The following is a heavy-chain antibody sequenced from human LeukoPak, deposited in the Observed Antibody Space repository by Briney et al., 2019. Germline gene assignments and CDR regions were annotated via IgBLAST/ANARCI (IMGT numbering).Heavy chain of an antibody. J-gene: IGHJ6*02. V-gene: IGHV3-21*01. CDR3: AREGDSSGYYYLLYGMDV. CDR2: ISSSSSYI. Sequence: GGSLRLSCAASGFTFSSYSMNWVRQAPGEGLEWVSSISSSSSYIYYADSVKGRFTISRDNAKNSLYLQMNSLRAEDTAVYYCAREGDSSGYYYLLYGMDVWGQGTTVTVSS. D-gene: IGHD3-22*01. CDR1: GFTFSSYS.